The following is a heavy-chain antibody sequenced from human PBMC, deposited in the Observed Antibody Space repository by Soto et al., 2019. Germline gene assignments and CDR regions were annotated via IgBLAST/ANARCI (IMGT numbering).Heavy chain of an antibody. CDR3: AKDRYLDHDSRGYLFDN. V-gene: IGHV3-23*01. CDR2: ISRYGDFT. CDR1: GFTFNIYA. Sequence: EVQLLESGGDLIQPGGSLRLSCAASGFTFNIYAMAWVRQAPGKGLEWVSAISRYGDFTYYADSVEGRFTISRDNSKNTLYLQMNSLRDEDTALYYCAKDRYLDHDSRGYLFDNGGQGTLVTVSS. J-gene: IGHJ4*02. D-gene: IGHD3-22*01.